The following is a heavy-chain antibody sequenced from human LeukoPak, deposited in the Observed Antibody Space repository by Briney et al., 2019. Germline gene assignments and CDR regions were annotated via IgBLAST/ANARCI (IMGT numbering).Heavy chain of an antibody. J-gene: IGHJ4*02. CDR3: ARAHLHTEVVPASTPNGNDY. CDR2: IIPIFGTA. CDR1: GGTFSSYA. V-gene: IGHV1-69*01. D-gene: IGHD2-2*01. Sequence: GSSVKVSCKASGGTFSSYAISWVRQAPGQGLEWMGGIIPIFGTANYAQKFQGRVTITVDESTSTAYMELSSLRSEDTAVYYCARAHLHTEVVPASTPNGNDYWGQGTLVTVSS.